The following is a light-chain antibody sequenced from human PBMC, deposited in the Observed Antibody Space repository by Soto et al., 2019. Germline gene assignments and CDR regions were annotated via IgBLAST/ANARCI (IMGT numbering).Light chain of an antibody. V-gene: IGLV3-21*04. CDR1: NIGSKS. J-gene: IGLJ2*01. CDR2: YDS. CDR3: QVWDSSGDHRVV. Sequence: SYELTQPPSESVAPGKTARITCGGDNIGSKSVHWYQQKPGQAPVLVINYDSDRPSGIPARFSGSKSGHTATLTISRVEAGDEAVYYCQVWDSSGDHRVVFGGGIKVTVL.